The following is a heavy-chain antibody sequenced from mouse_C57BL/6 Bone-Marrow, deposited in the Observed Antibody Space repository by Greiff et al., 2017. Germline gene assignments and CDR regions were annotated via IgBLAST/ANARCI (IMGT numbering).Heavy chain of an antibody. CDR2: IYPYNGVS. J-gene: IGHJ3*01. CDR3: ARGYDYDHAY. Sequence: EVKLMESGPELVKPGASVKISCKASGYSFTGYYMHWVKQSHGNILDWIGYIYPYNGVSSSNQKFKGKATLTVDKSSSTAYMELRSLTSEDSAVYYYARGYDYDHAYWGQGTLVTVSA. CDR1: GYSFTGYY. V-gene: IGHV1-31*01. D-gene: IGHD2-4*01.